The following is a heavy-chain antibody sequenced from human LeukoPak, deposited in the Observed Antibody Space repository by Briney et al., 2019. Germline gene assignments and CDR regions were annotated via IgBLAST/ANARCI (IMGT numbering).Heavy chain of an antibody. CDR3: ARDRYCSGGSCYARLDY. Sequence: ASVKVSCKASGYTFTGYYMHWVRQAPGQGLEWMGWINPNSGGTNYAQKFQGRVTMTRDTYISTAYMELSRLRSDDTAVYYCARDRYCSGGSCYARLDYWGQGTLVTVSS. D-gene: IGHD2-15*01. J-gene: IGHJ4*02. V-gene: IGHV1-2*02. CDR1: GYTFTGYY. CDR2: INPNSGGT.